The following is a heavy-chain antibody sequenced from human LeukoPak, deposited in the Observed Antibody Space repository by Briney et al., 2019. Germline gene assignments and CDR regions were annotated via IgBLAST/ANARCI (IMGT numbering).Heavy chain of an antibody. CDR1: GGSFSGYY. CDR2: INHSGST. Sequence: SETLSLTCAVYGGSFSGYYWSWIRQPPGKGLEWIGEINHSGSTNYNPSLKGRVTISVDTSKNQFSLKLSSVTAADTAVYYCATIVGAAAGWFDPWGQGTLVTVSS. D-gene: IGHD6-13*01. CDR3: ATIVGAAAGWFDP. V-gene: IGHV4-34*01. J-gene: IGHJ5*02.